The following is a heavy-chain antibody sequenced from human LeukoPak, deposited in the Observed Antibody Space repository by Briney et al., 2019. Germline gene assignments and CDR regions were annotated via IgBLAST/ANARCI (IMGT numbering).Heavy chain of an antibody. D-gene: IGHD6-13*01. Sequence: ASVKVSCKASGGTFSSYAISWVRQAPGQRLEWMGWISAYNGNTNYAQKLQGRVTMTTDTSTSTAYMELSSLRSEDTAVYYCASSSRNWFDPWGQGTLVTVSS. V-gene: IGHV1-18*01. J-gene: IGHJ5*02. CDR2: ISAYNGNT. CDR1: GGTFSSYA. CDR3: ASSSRNWFDP.